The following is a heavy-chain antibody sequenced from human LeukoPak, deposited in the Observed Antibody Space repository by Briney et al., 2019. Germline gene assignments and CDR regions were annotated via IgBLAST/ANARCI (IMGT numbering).Heavy chain of an antibody. CDR3: ARLHTGFDYVPYYGMDV. CDR2: VHYTGST. CDR1: GGSTRSYY. V-gene: IGHV4-59*08. D-gene: IGHD5-12*01. Sequence: SETLSLTCTVSGGSTRSYYRSWIRQPPGKGLEWIGHVHYTGSTKYNPSLKSRVTISVDMSKNQVSLKLTSVSAADTAMYYCARLHTGFDYVPYYGMDVWGQGTTVSVSS. J-gene: IGHJ6*02.